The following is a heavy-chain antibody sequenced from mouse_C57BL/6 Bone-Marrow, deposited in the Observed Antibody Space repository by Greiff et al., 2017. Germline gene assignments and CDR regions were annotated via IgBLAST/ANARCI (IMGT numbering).Heavy chain of an antibody. J-gene: IGHJ2*01. CDR3: ARGLTVFFDY. D-gene: IGHD4-1*01. CDR1: GYTFTSYW. Sequence: VQLQQSGAELVKPGASVKLSCKASGYTFTSYWMQWVKQRPGQGLEWIGEIDPSDSYTNYNQKFKGKATLTVDTSSSTAYMQLSSLTSEDSAVYYCARGLTVFFDYWGQGTTLTVSS. CDR2: IDPSDSYT. V-gene: IGHV1-50*01.